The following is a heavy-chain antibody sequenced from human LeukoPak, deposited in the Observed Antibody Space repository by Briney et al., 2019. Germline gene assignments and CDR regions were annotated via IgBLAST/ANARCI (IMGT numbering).Heavy chain of an antibody. D-gene: IGHD1-20*01. CDR2: MFHSGST. CDR3: ARVRYNWNRDFDY. J-gene: IGHJ4*02. Sequence: SETLSLTCTVSGYSISSGYYWGWMRQPPGKGLEWIGSMFHSGSTYYNPSLKSRVTMSVDTSKNQFSLKLSSVTAADTAVYYCARVRYNWNRDFDYWGQGTLVTVSS. V-gene: IGHV4-38-2*02. CDR1: GYSISSGYY.